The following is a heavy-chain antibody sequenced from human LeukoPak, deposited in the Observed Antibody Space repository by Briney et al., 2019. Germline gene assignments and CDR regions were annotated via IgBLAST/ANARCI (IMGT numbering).Heavy chain of an antibody. V-gene: IGHV3-33*06. CDR1: GFTFSSYG. D-gene: IGHD6-19*01. CDR2: IWYDGSNK. J-gene: IGHJ5*02. Sequence: GGSLRLSCAASGFTFSSYGMHWVRQAPGKGLEWVAVIWYDGSNKYYADSVKGRFTISRDNSKNTLYLQMNSLRAGDTAVYYCAKADKWLVPASWGQGTLVTVSS. CDR3: AKADKWLVPAS.